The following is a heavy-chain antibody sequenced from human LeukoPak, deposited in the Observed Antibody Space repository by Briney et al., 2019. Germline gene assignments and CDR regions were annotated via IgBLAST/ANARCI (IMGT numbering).Heavy chain of an antibody. CDR1: GSTFTSYY. V-gene: IGHV1-46*01. Sequence: ASVKVSCKSSGSTFTSYYMHWVRQAPGQGLEWMGIINPSGGSTSYAQKFQGRVPKTRDTSTSTVYMELCSLRSEDTAVYYCARGSGYGYSGDWFDPWGQGTLVTVSS. J-gene: IGHJ5*02. D-gene: IGHD5-18*01. CDR3: ARGSGYGYSGDWFDP. CDR2: INPSGGST.